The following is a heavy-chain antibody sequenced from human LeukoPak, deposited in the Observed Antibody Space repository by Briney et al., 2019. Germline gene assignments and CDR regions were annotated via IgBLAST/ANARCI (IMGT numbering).Heavy chain of an antibody. J-gene: IGHJ4*02. Sequence: SETLSLTCTVSGGSISSYYWGWIRQPAGKGLEWIGRIYCTGSTNYNPSLKSRVTMSVDTSKNQFSLRLRSVTAADTAVYYCARQIASAGTAGFDFWGQGALVTVSS. V-gene: IGHV4-4*07. D-gene: IGHD6-13*01. CDR1: GGSISSYY. CDR2: IYCTGST. CDR3: ARQIASAGTAGFDF.